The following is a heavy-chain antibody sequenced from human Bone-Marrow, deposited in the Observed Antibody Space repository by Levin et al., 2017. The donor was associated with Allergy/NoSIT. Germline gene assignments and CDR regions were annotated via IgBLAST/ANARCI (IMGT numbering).Heavy chain of an antibody. J-gene: IGHJ4*02. CDR2: ISYDGSNK. CDR3: ARDCSSGWEQLFDY. V-gene: IGHV3-30-3*01. D-gene: IGHD6-19*01. CDR1: GFTFSSYA. Sequence: PGGSLRLSCAASGFTFSSYAMHWVRQAPGKGLEWVAVISYDGSNKYYADSVKGRFTISRDNSKNTLYLQMNSLRAEDTAVYYCARDCSSGWEQLFDYWGQGTLVTVSS.